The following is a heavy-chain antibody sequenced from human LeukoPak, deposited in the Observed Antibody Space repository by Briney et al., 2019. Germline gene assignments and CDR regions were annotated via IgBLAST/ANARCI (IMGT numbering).Heavy chain of an antibody. CDR3: ARALSHCLDY. Sequence: GGSLRLSCVVSGFNFSNYWMNWVLQAPGKGLEWVANIKHDGSEKYYVDSVKGRFGISRDNAKKSLYLQMNSLRAEDTAVYYCARALSHCLDYWGQGTLVTVS. D-gene: IGHD3-16*01. CDR2: IKHDGSEK. V-gene: IGHV3-7*01. J-gene: IGHJ4*02. CDR1: GFNFSNYW.